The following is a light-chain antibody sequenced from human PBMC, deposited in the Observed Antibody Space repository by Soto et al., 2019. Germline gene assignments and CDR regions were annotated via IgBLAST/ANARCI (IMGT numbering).Light chain of an antibody. CDR2: EVS. CDR1: SSDVGGYNY. J-gene: IGLJ2*01. Sequence: QSALTQPASVSGSPGQSITISCTGTSSDVGGYNYVSWYQQYPSKAPKLMIYEVSNRPSGVSNHFSASKSGNTASLTISGLQAEDEADYYCSSYTSSNTVIFGGGTKLTVL. V-gene: IGLV2-14*01. CDR3: SSYTSSNTVI.